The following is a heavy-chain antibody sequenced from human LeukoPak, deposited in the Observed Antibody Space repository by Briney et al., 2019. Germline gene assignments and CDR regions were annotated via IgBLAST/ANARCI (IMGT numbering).Heavy chain of an antibody. D-gene: IGHD2-2*01. Sequence: SETPSLTCAVSGGSISSGGYSWSWIRQPPGKGLGWIGYIYHSGSTYYNPSLKSRVTITVDRSKNQFSLKLSSVTAADTAMYYCARGTRYCSSTSCYEFYFDYWGLGTLVTVSS. CDR1: GGSISSGGYS. V-gene: IGHV4-30-2*01. CDR2: IYHSGST. J-gene: IGHJ4*02. CDR3: ARGTRYCSSTSCYEFYFDY.